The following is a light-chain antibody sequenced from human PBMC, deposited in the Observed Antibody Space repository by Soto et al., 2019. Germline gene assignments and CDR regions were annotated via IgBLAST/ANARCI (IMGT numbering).Light chain of an antibody. Sequence: DIQMTQSPSSLSASVGDRVSITCRASQTISGYLNWYQQKPGKAPELLIYAASYLGNGVPSRFSGSGSGTDFTFTINSLEPEDIATYYCQQYDNLPLTFGGGTKVDIK. J-gene: IGKJ4*01. CDR1: QTISGY. V-gene: IGKV1-33*01. CDR3: QQYDNLPLT. CDR2: AAS.